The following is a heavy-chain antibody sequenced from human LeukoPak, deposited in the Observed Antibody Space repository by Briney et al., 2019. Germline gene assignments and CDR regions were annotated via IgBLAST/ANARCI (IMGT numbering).Heavy chain of an antibody. CDR3: ARGSRWDYWYFDL. J-gene: IGHJ2*01. Sequence: SETLSLTCTVSGGSISSYYWSWIRQPPGKGLEWIGYIYYSGSSNYNPSLKSRVTISVDTSKNQFSLKLSSVTAADTAVYYCARGSRWDYWYFDLWGRGTLVTVSS. V-gene: IGHV4-59*01. CDR2: IYYSGSS. D-gene: IGHD1-26*01. CDR1: GGSISSYY.